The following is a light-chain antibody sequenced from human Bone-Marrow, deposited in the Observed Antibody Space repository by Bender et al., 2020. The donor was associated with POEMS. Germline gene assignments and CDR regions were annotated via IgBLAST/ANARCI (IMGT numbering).Light chain of an antibody. Sequence: QSALTQPPSASGSPGQSVTISCTGTSSDVGGYDYVSWYQQYPGKAPKLLIYEVSVRPSGVPDRFSGSKSGNTASLTVSGLQAEDEADYYCCSFAGTWVFGGGTKLTVL. CDR1: SSDVGGYDY. CDR2: EVS. CDR3: CSFAGTWV. J-gene: IGLJ3*02. V-gene: IGLV2-8*01.